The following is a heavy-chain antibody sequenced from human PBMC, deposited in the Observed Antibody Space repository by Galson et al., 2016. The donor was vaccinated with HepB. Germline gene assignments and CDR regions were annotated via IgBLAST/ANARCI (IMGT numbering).Heavy chain of an antibody. CDR3: AREEGVIIVGDDVFDI. CDR1: GYTFSNSA. CDR2: IIVGNGKT. J-gene: IGHJ3*02. D-gene: IGHD3-22*01. Sequence: SVKVSCKASGYTFSNSAIHWVRQAPGQGLEWMGWIIVGNGKTNYAQKSRGRVTITSDTSATTVYMELSSLTSEDTAVYYCAREEGVIIVGDDVFDIWGHGTMVTVSS. V-gene: IGHV1-3*01.